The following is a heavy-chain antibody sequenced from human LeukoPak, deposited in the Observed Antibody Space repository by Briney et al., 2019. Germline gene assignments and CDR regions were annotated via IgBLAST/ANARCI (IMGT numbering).Heavy chain of an antibody. D-gene: IGHD3-16*01. Sequence: GSLRLSCAASGFIFSSYVMGWVRQAPGKGLEWVSSISVGGGDTFASDSVKGRFTITRENSKNTLYLQMMGLRVEDTAVYFCAKLNLGEMAYFDSWGQGTLVTDSS. CDR3: AKLNLGEMAYFDS. CDR2: ISVGGGDT. CDR1: GFIFSSYV. V-gene: IGHV3-23*01. J-gene: IGHJ4*02.